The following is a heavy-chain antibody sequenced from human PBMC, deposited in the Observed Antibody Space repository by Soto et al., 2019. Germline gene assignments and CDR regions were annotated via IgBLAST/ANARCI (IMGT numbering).Heavy chain of an antibody. Sequence: ASVKVSCKAFGYTFTAYGISWVRQAPGQGLEWVAWISAYNGDTNYAQKVQGRVSMTTETSTSTAYMELRSLRSDDTAVYYCIRAPGRWFGEGIADFWGQGTVVTVSS. CDR1: GYTFTAYG. J-gene: IGHJ4*02. V-gene: IGHV1-18*04. D-gene: IGHD3-10*01. CDR3: IRAPGRWFGEGIADF. CDR2: ISAYNGDT.